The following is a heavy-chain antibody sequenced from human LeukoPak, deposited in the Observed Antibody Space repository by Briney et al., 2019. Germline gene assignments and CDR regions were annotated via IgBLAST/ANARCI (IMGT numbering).Heavy chain of an antibody. CDR1: GFTFSSYA. CDR2: ISGSGGST. D-gene: IGHD3-3*01. J-gene: IGHJ4*02. Sequence: GGSLRLSCAASGFTFSSYAMSWVRQAPGKGLEWVSAISGSGGSTYYADSVKGRFTISRDNSKNTLYLQMNSLRAEDTAVYYCAKMAVYDFWSGYPYPDYWGQGTLVTVSS. V-gene: IGHV3-23*01. CDR3: AKMAVYDFWSGYPYPDY.